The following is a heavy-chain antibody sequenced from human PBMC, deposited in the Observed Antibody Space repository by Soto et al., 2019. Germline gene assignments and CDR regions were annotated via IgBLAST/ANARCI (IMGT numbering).Heavy chain of an antibody. CDR1: GFTVSISY. J-gene: IGHJ4*02. CDR2: IYRDGST. CDR3: ARGNGLGWYESSDY. D-gene: IGHD6-19*01. V-gene: IGHV3-53*01. Sequence: EVQLVESGGGVIQPGESLRLSCAASGFTVSISYMSWVRQAPGKGLEWVSTIYRDGSTYYADSVEGRFTISRDNSKNTLYLQMNSLRAEDTATYYCARGNGLGWYESSDYWGQGTLVTVSS.